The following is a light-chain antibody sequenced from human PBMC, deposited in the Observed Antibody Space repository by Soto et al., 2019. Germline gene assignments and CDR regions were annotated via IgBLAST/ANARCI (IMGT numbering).Light chain of an antibody. CDR1: RSVTSNY. V-gene: IGKV3-20*01. CDR2: GAS. CDR3: QQYARSPFT. Sequence: EIVLTQSPGTLSLSPGERATLSCRASRSVTSNYLGWYQQKPGQAPRLLIYGASSRATGIPDRFSGSGSGTDFTLTVSRLEPEDFALYYCQQYARSPFTFGQGTNLEI. J-gene: IGKJ2*01.